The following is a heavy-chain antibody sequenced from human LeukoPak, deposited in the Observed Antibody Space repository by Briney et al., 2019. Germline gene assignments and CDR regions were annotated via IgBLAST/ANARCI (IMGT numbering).Heavy chain of an antibody. D-gene: IGHD6-25*01. CDR1: GFTFSSYE. Sequence: GGSLRLSCAASGFTFSSYEMNWVRQAPGKGLEWVSYISSSGSTIYYADSVKGRFTISRDNAENSLYLQMNSLRAEDTAVYYCARFVRGYSTGWDTFDYWGQGTLVTVSS. CDR2: ISSSGSTI. J-gene: IGHJ4*02. V-gene: IGHV3-48*03. CDR3: ARFVRGYSTGWDTFDY.